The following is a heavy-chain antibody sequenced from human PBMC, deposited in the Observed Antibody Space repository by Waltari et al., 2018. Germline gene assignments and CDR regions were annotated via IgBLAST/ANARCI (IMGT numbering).Heavy chain of an antibody. J-gene: IGHJ6*02. CDR1: GGSISSYY. Sequence: QVQLQESGPGLVKPSETLSLTCTVSGGSISSYYWSWIRQPPGKGLEWIGYIYYSGSTNYNPSLKSRVTISVDTSKNQFSLKLSSVTAADTAVYYCARDKRQWLVRGYYYYGMDVWGQGTTVTVSS. CDR2: IYYSGST. V-gene: IGHV4-59*01. CDR3: ARDKRQWLVRGYYYYGMDV. D-gene: IGHD6-19*01.